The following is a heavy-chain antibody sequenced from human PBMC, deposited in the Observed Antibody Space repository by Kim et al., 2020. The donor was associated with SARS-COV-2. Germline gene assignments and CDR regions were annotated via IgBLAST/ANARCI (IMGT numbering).Heavy chain of an antibody. J-gene: IGHJ2*01. V-gene: IGHV3-23*01. CDR2: ISGSGGST. CDR1: GFTFSSYA. D-gene: IGHD3-22*01. Sequence: GGSLRLSCAASGFTFSSYAMSWVRQAPGKGLEWVSAISGSGGSTYYADSVKGRFTISRDNSKNTLYLQMNSLRAEDTAVYYCAKDREGYYYDSSGYYRYWYFDLWGRGTLVTVSS. CDR3: AKDREGYYYDSSGYYRYWYFDL.